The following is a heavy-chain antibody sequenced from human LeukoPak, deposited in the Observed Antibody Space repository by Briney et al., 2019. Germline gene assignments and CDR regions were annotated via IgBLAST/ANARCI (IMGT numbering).Heavy chain of an antibody. CDR2: ISYDGSNK. D-gene: IGHD1-26*01. V-gene: IGHV3-30*04. CDR1: GFTFSSYA. CDR3: AKDQGGWSGSYLERGAFEY. Sequence: PGRSLRLSCAASGFTFSSYAMHWVRQAPGKGLEWVAVISYDGSNKFHADSVKGRFTVSRDNSKYTLYLQMNSLRAEDTAVYYCAKDQGGWSGSYLERGAFEYWGQGTLVTVSS. J-gene: IGHJ4*02.